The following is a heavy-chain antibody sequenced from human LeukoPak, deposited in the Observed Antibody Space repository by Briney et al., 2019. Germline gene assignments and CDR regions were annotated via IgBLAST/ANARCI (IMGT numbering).Heavy chain of an antibody. J-gene: IGHJ6*03. CDR3: AKDRCSNGIGCYYYYMDV. D-gene: IGHD2-8*01. CDR2: IQYDGSNE. Sequence: GGSLRLSCAASGFTFSSYGIHWVRQAPGKGLEWVAYIQYDGSNEQYADSVKGRFSISRDNSKNILYLHVSSLRAEDTAVYYCAKDRCSNGIGCYYYYMDVWGRGTTVTISS. CDR1: GFTFSSYG. V-gene: IGHV3-30*02.